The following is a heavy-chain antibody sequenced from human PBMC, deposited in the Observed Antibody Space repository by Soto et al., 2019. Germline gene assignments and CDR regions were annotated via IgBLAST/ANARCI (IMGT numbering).Heavy chain of an antibody. CDR3: ATQIIAVAGQDY. D-gene: IGHD6-19*01. CDR1: GFTFSSYG. CDR2: IWYDGSNK. V-gene: IGHV3-33*01. J-gene: IGHJ4*02. Sequence: GGSLRLACAASGFTFSSYGMHWDLQAPGKGLEWVAVIWYDGSNKYYADSVKGRFTISRDNSKNTLYLQMNSLRAEDTAVYYCATQIIAVAGQDYWGQGTLVTLSS.